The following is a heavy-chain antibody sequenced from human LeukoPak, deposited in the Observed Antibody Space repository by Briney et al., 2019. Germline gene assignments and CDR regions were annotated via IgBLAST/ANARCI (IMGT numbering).Heavy chain of an antibody. CDR3: ARSGDSFFDY. D-gene: IGHD2-21*02. J-gene: IGHJ4*02. CDR2: IRYDGSTK. V-gene: IGHV3-30*02. Sequence: GGSLRLSCAASTFIFSSYGMHWVRQAPGKGLEWVAFIRYDGSTKYYADSVKGRFTISRDNAKNSLYLQMNSLRAEDTAVYYCARSGDSFFDYWGQGTLVTVSS. CDR1: TFIFSSYG.